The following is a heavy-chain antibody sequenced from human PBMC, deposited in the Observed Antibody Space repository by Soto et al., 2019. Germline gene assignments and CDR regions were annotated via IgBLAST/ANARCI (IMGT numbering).Heavy chain of an antibody. D-gene: IGHD3-10*01. J-gene: IGHJ4*02. CDR1: GFTFDEYA. CDR2: ISWNSDRDR. V-gene: IGHV3-9*01. Sequence: SCAASGFTFDEYAMHWVRQAPGKGLEWVSGISWNSDRDRGSVTHYGDSVKGRFTISRDNAKNSLYLQMNSLRVEDTAVYYCARESWANPDHSGQGTLVTVSS. CDR3: ARESWANPDH.